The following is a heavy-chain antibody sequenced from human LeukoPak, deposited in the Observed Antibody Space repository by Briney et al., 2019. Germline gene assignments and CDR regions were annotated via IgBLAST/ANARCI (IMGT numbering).Heavy chain of an antibody. CDR3: ASRDDYYDSSGYRPLVAFDI. J-gene: IGHJ3*02. Sequence: SETLSLTCTVSGGSISSYYWGWIRQPPGKGLEWIGRIYYSGSTYYNPSLKSRVTISVDTSKNQFSLKLSSVTAADTAVYYCASRDDYYDSSGYRPLVAFDIWGQGTMVTVSS. CDR1: GGSISSYY. CDR2: IYYSGST. V-gene: IGHV4-39*01. D-gene: IGHD3-22*01.